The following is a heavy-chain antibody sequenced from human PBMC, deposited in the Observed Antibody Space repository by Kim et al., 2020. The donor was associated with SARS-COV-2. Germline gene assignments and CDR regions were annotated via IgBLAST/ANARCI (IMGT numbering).Heavy chain of an antibody. D-gene: IGHD2-8*01. Sequence: SGPTLVNPTHTLTLTCTFSGFSLSTRGMCVSWVRQPPGRALEWLARIDWDDDKYYNTSLKTRLTISKNTPKNQVVLTVTNLEAVDTATYYCARTSGKGYCTTCSCLWGGWFDPWGQGILVTVSS. V-gene: IGHV2-70*11. J-gene: IGHJ5*02. CDR2: IDWDDDK. CDR1: GFSLSTRGMC. CDR3: ARTSGKGYCTTCSCLWGGWFDP.